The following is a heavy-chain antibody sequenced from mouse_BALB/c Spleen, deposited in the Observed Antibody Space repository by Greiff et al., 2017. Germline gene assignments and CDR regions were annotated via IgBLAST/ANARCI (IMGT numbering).Heavy chain of an antibody. CDR3: AREGEGAMDC. CDR2: ISSGGSYT. CDR1: GFTFSSYA. J-gene: IGHJ4*01. V-gene: IGHV5-9-4*01. Sequence: EVQVVESGGGLVKPGGSLKLSCAASGFTFSSYAMSWVRQSPEKRLEWVAEISSGGSYTYYPDTVTGRFTISRDNAKNTLYLEMSSLRSEDTAMYYCAREGEGAMDCWGQGTSVTVSS.